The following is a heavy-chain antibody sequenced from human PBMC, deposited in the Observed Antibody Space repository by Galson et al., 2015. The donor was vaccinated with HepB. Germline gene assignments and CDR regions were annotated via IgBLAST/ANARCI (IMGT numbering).Heavy chain of an antibody. CDR1: GGTFSSYA. D-gene: IGHD3-22*01. J-gene: IGHJ6*02. Sequence: SVKVSCKASGGTFSSYAISWVRQAPGQGLEWMGGIIPISGTANYAQKFQGRVTINADKSTSTAYMELSSLRFEDTAVYYCARYYYDGSAPTSRDYYYYGMDVWGQGTTVTVSS. CDR2: IIPISGTA. CDR3: ARYYYDGSAPTSRDYYYYGMDV. V-gene: IGHV1-69*06.